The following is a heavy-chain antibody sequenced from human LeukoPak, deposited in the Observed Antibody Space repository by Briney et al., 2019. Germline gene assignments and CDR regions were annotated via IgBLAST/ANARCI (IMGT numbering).Heavy chain of an antibody. CDR1: GYTFTGYY. D-gene: IGHD5-18*01. J-gene: IGHJ6*02. V-gene: IGHV1-2*02. Sequence: ASVKVSCKASGYTFTGYYMHWVRQAPGQGLEWMGWINPNSGGTNYAQKFQGRVTMTRDTSISTAYMELSRLRSDDTAVYYCARVPWRGYSYGYGYGMDVRGQGTTVTVSS. CDR2: INPNSGGT. CDR3: ARVPWRGYSYGYGYGMDV.